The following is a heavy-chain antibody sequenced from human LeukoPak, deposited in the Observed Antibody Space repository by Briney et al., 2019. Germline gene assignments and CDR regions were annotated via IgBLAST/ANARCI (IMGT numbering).Heavy chain of an antibody. CDR3: ARESGKFDY. CDR1: GLPIGDFA. Sequence: SGGSLRLSCVASGLPIGDFATHWVRQAPGQGLEWVSLISGDGVSTFFADSVKGRFSISRDNSKNSLFLEMSSLRTEDTAMYYCARESGKFDYWGQGTLVAVSS. CDR2: ISGDGVST. V-gene: IGHV3-43*02. J-gene: IGHJ4*02.